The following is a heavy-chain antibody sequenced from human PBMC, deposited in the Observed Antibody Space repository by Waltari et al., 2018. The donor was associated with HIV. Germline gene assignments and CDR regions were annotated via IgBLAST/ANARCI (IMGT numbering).Heavy chain of an antibody. CDR1: GFTFSTYR. V-gene: IGHV3-74*01. CDR3: ATRHGSSGWSGAFDI. D-gene: IGHD6-19*01. J-gene: IGHJ3*02. CDR2: INSDGSST. Sequence: EVQLVESGGGLVQPGGSLRLSCAASGFTFSTYRIPWVSQAPGKGLVWVSRINSDGSSTSYADSVKGRFTISRDNAKNTLYLQMNSLRAEDTAVYYCATRHGSSGWSGAFDIWGQGTMVTVSS.